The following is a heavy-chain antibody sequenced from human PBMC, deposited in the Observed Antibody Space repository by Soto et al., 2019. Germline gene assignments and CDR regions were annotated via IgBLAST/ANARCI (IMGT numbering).Heavy chain of an antibody. CDR1: GFTVSSNY. Sequence: EVQLVESGGGLVQPGGSLRLSCAASGFTVSSNYMSWVRQAPGKGLEWVSVIYSGGSTYYADSVKGRFTISRDNSKNTLYLQMNILRAEDTAVYDCARGRLIAVAGSYYFDYWVQGTLVTVSS. CDR2: IYSGGST. CDR3: ARGRLIAVAGSYYFDY. V-gene: IGHV3-66*01. D-gene: IGHD6-19*01. J-gene: IGHJ4*02.